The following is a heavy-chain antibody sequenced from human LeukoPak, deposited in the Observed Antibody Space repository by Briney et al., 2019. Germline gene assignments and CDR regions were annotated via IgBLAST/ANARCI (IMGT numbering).Heavy chain of an antibody. V-gene: IGHV4-4*02. D-gene: IGHD2-2*01. J-gene: IGHJ4*02. Sequence: SETLSLTCTGSGGSISSNNWWNWARPPPGKGLEWIGEIYHSGTSNYNPSLKSRVTISLDKSKNQFSLRLNSVTAADTAVYYCVRDMGSSTSKDWGQGTLVTVSS. CDR1: GGSISSNNW. CDR3: VRDMGSSTSKD. CDR2: IYHSGTS.